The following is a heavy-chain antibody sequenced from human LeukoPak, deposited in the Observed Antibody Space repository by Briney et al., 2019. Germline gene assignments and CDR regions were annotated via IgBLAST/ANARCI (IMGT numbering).Heavy chain of an antibody. Sequence: GGSLRLSCAASGFTFSSYAMRWVRQAAGKGLEWVSAISGSGGSTYYADSVKGRFTISRDNSKNTLYLQMNSLRAEDTAVYYCAKWVGTTGAFDYWGQGTLFTVSS. J-gene: IGHJ4*02. CDR3: AKWVGTTGAFDY. D-gene: IGHD2-21*02. CDR1: GFTFSSYA. CDR2: ISGSGGST. V-gene: IGHV3-23*01.